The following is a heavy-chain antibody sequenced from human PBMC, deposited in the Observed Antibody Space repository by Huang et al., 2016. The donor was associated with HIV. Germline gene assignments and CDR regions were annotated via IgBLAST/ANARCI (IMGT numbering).Heavy chain of an antibody. J-gene: IGHJ4*02. CDR1: GFTFRSYW. V-gene: IGHV3-7*01. CDR2: INLDGSER. Sequence: EVHLVESGGGLVRPGRSLRLSCAASGFTFRSYWMNWVRQGAGRGLEWVANINLDGSERVYVDSVRGRFSISRDNGNNSVSLHLNSLKPEDTGIYYCARGFQAKPGDYWGQGALVIVSS. CDR3: ARGFQAKPGDY.